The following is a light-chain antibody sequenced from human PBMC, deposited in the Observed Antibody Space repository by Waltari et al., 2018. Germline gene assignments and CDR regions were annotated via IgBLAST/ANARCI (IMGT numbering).Light chain of an antibody. CDR3: QTGGHGTWV. Sequence: QLVLTQSPSAYASLGASVKLTCTLTSGHSSNIIAWHQQQPEKGPRYLMKVNSDGSHSKGDEIPDRFSGSSSGAERYLTISNLQAEDEADYFCQTGGHGTWVFGGGTKLTVL. V-gene: IGLV4-69*01. CDR1: SGHSSNI. J-gene: IGLJ3*02. CDR2: VNSDGSH.